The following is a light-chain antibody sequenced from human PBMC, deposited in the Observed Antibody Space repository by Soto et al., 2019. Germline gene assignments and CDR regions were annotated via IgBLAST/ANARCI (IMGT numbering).Light chain of an antibody. CDR1: QSISSY. Sequence: DIQMTQSPSSLSASVGDRVTITCRASQSISSYLNWYQQKPGKAPKLLIYAASSLQSGVPSRFSGSGSGTDFALTSSSLQPEDFATYYCQQSYSTPRTFGQGDKVDIK. CDR3: QQSYSTPRT. CDR2: AAS. V-gene: IGKV1-39*01. J-gene: IGKJ1*01.